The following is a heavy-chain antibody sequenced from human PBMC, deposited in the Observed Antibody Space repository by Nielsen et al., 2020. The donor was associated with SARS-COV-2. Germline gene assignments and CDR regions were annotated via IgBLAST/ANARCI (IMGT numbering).Heavy chain of an antibody. CDR2: IYYTGNS. D-gene: IGHD1-26*01. CDR3: ARARSGSYDH. J-gene: IGHJ5*02. CDR1: GGSVSSGNYY. Sequence: SETLSLTCTVSGGSVSSGNYYWSWIRQPPGKGLEWIGYIYYTGNSYYSPSLKSRVDMSIDTSKNQFSLTLTSVTATDTAVYYCARARSGSYDHWGQGTLVTVSS. V-gene: IGHV4-31*02.